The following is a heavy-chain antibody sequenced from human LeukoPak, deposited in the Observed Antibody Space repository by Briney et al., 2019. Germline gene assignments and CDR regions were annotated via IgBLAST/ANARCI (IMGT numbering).Heavy chain of an antibody. D-gene: IGHD3-16*02. Sequence: SETLSLTCTVSGGPISSSSYYWGWIRQPPGKGLEWIGSIYYSGSTYYNPSLKSRVTISVDTSKNQFSLKLSSVTAADTAVYYCARRYDYIWGSYRYFFDYWGQGTLVTVSS. V-gene: IGHV4-39*01. CDR2: IYYSGST. CDR1: GGPISSSSYY. CDR3: ARRYDYIWGSYRYFFDY. J-gene: IGHJ4*02.